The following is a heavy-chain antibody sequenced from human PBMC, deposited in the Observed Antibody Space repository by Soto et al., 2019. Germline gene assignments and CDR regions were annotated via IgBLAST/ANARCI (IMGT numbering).Heavy chain of an antibody. Sequence: SETLSLTCTVSGGSISSGGYYWSWIRQHPGKGLEWIGYIYYSGSTYYNPSLKSRVTISVDTSKNQFSLKLSSVTAADTAVYYCAIVFFYNSVPPLDAFYIWAQGKIVTVS. D-gene: IGHD1-1*01. V-gene: IGHV4-31*03. CDR1: GGSISSGGYY. CDR2: IYYSGST. CDR3: AIVFFYNSVPPLDAFYI. J-gene: IGHJ3*02.